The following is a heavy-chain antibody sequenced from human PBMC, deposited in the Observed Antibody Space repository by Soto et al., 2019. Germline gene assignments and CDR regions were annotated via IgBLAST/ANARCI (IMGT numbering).Heavy chain of an antibody. CDR3: AKDRDDYRNYVFDS. J-gene: IGHJ4*02. V-gene: IGHV3-23*01. CDR2: SSGSGSGGST. CDR1: GFTFTNYA. D-gene: IGHD4-4*01. Sequence: EVQLLESGGGLVQPGVSLRLSCAASGFTFTNYAMTWVRQAPGKGLEWVSISSGSGSGGSTNYADSVKGRFTISRDNSKNTLYLQMNSLRVEDPAVYYCAKDRDDYRNYVFDSWCQGTLVTVSS.